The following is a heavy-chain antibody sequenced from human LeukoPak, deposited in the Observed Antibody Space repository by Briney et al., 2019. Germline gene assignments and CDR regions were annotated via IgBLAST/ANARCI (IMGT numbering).Heavy chain of an antibody. D-gene: IGHD3-22*01. V-gene: IGHV3-7*02. CDR1: GFTFSRYW. CDR3: AKRLYYDSSGYYSGDAFDI. J-gene: IGHJ3*02. CDR2: IKEDGSAK. Sequence: GGSLRLSCTASGFTFSRYWMTWVRQAPGKGLEWVANIKEDGSAKYYVDSMKGRFTISRDNSKNTLYLQMNSLRAEDTAVYYCAKRLYYDSSGYYSGDAFDIWGQGTMVTVSS.